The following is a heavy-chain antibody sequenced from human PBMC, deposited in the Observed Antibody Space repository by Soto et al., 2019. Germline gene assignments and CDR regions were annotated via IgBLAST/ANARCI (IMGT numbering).Heavy chain of an antibody. CDR1: GFSFTTYA. D-gene: IGHD3-22*01. Sequence: EVQLLESGGGLVQPGGSLRLSCAASGFSFTTYAMGWVRQAPGKGLEWVSAVSGSGSTTYYADSVKGRFIIPRNNAKTTAYLYMNSLRAEDTAVYYCARDPRYYDSGGYYDYWGQGTLVTVSS. CDR3: ARDPRYYDSGGYYDY. V-gene: IGHV3-23*01. CDR2: VSGSGSTT. J-gene: IGHJ4*02.